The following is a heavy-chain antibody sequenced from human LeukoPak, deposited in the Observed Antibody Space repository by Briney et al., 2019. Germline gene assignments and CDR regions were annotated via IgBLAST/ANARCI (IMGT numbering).Heavy chain of an antibody. CDR1: GGSISSYY. J-gene: IGHJ3*02. CDR2: IYYTGST. D-gene: IGHD5-18*01. V-gene: IGHV4-59*01. CDR3: ARTRRGYTYGFPSRELLKAFDI. Sequence: SETLSLTCTVSGGSISSYYCSWIRQPPGKGREWIRYIYYTGSTKYKSSLKSRVTMSLDTSKKQLSLNLTSVTAADTGVYFCARTRRGYTYGFPSRELLKAFDIWGQGTMVPVSS.